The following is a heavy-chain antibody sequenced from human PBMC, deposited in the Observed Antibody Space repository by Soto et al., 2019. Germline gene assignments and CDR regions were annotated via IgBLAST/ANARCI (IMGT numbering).Heavy chain of an antibody. CDR2: IYWDDDE. Sequence: HITLKESGPPQVKPTQTLTLTCSFSGFSLNTDGEGVGWVRQPPGEALEWLALIYWDDDERYSPSLKTRLTITKDPSKNQVVLIMTNMDPVDTATYYCAHSRNLITEDAQVGDFDYWGQGTLVTVSS. V-gene: IGHV2-5*02. CDR1: GFSLNTDGEG. CDR3: AHSRNLITEDAQVGDFDY. J-gene: IGHJ4*02. D-gene: IGHD3-10*01.